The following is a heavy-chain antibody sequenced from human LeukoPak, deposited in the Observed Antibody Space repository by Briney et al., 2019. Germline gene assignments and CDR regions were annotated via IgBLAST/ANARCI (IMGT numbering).Heavy chain of an antibody. CDR1: GFTFSSYA. Sequence: GGSLRLSCAASGFTFSSYAMSWVRQAPGKGLEWVSAISGSGGSTYYADSVKGRFTISRDNAKNSLYLQMNSLRAEDTAVYYCARAYSSGWPDYWGQGTLVTVSS. CDR3: ARAYSSGWPDY. D-gene: IGHD6-19*01. V-gene: IGHV3-23*01. CDR2: ISGSGGST. J-gene: IGHJ4*02.